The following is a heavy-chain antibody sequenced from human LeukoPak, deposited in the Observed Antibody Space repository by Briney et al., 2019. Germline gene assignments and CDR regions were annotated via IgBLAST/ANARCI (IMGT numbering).Heavy chain of an antibody. CDR1: GFTFSSYA. CDR3: AKDITPRDIVGGN. CDR2: TSGSGGST. V-gene: IGHV3-23*01. Sequence: GGSLRLSCAASGFTFSSYAMSWVRQAPGKGLEWVSATSGSGGSTYYADSVKGRFTISRDNSKNTLYLQMNSLRAEDTAVYYCAKDITPRDIVGGNWGQGTLVTVSS. J-gene: IGHJ4*02. D-gene: IGHD5-12*01.